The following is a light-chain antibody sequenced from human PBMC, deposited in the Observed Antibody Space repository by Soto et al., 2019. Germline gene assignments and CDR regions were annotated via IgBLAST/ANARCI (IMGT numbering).Light chain of an antibody. CDR2: GAS. V-gene: IGKV3-11*01. CDR3: QQRSNWPRT. J-gene: IGKJ1*01. CDR1: QSVSSY. Sequence: EIVLTQSPATLSLSPGERATLSCRASQSVSSYLAWYQQKPGQAPRLLIYGASNRATGIPARFSGIGAGTDFTLTISSLEPEDFAFYYCQQRSNWPRTFGQGPKVEIE.